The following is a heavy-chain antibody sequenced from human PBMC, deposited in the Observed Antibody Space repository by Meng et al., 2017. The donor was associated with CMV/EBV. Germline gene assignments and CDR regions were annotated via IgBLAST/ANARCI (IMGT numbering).Heavy chain of an antibody. J-gene: IGHJ5*02. D-gene: IGHD6-13*01. CDR3: ARVSSGGVGAAAMWFDL. CDR1: GGSIGSNTYY. Sequence: GSLRLSCSVSGGSIGSNTYYWGWIRQSPGKGLEWIGSIYHSGNTYYKPSLKSRVIISVDTSKNQFSLKLSSVTAADTAVYYCARVSSGGVGAAAMWFDLWGQGTLVTVSS. CDR2: IYHSGNT. V-gene: IGHV4-39*01.